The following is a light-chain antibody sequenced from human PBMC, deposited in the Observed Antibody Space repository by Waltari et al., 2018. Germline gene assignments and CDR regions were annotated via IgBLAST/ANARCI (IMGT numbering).Light chain of an antibody. CDR2: GAS. V-gene: IGKV3-15*01. CDR1: QSVDND. CDR3: QQYNTWPLS. Sequence: EIVMTQSPVTLSVSPGEGATLPCRASQSVDNDFAWYQQKPGQAPSLVIYGASTRATGVPGRFSVGGSGTEFTLTISSLQSEDFAVYYCQQYNTWPLSVGPGTTVDIK. J-gene: IGKJ3*01.